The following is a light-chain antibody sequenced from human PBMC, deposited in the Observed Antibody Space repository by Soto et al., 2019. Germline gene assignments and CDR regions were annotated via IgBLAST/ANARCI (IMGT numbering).Light chain of an antibody. V-gene: IGKV3-20*01. J-gene: IGKJ4*01. Sequence: ESVMSQSPGTLSLSPGERSTLSCRASQSVITYLAWYQQKPGQAPRLLIYGASSRATGIPDRFSGSGSGTDFTLTISRLEPEDVAVYYCQQYGSTPLTVGGGTKVEIK. CDR3: QQYGSTPLT. CDR2: GAS. CDR1: QSVITY.